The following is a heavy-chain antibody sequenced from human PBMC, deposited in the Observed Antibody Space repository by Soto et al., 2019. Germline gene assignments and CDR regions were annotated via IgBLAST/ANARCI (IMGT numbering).Heavy chain of an antibody. Sequence: PGGSLRLSCTASGFTFNDYRMHWVRQAPGKGLEGVALISHDGSIKYYSDSVKGRFTISRDNSKNTLYLHMNSLRAEDTAVFYCAKSHTRQLFYYYMDVWGKGTTVTVSS. V-gene: IGHV3-30*18. CDR3: AKSHTRQLFYYYMDV. J-gene: IGHJ6*03. CDR2: ISHDGSIK. CDR1: GFTFNDYR. D-gene: IGHD1-1*01.